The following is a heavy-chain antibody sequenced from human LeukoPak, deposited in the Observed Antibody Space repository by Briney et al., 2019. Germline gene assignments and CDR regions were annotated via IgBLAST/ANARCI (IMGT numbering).Heavy chain of an antibody. J-gene: IGHJ4*02. CDR3: ARHFGRGYSGYPDY. Sequence: NPSETLSLTCTVSGGSISSYYWSWIRQPPGKGLEWIGYIYTSGSTNYNPSLKSRVTISVDTSKNQFSLKLSSVTAADTAVYYCARHFGRGYSGYPDYWGQGTLVTVSS. D-gene: IGHD5-12*01. CDR2: IYTSGST. CDR1: GGSISSYY. V-gene: IGHV4-4*09.